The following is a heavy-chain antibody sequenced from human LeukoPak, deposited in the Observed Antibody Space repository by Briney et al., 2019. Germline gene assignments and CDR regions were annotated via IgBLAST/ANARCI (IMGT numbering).Heavy chain of an antibody. J-gene: IGHJ4*02. D-gene: IGHD3-3*01. CDR3: ARGLYDLWSGYLGPYFDY. CDR2: IYYSGST. CDR1: GGSISSYY. Sequence: PSETLSLTCTVSGGSISSYYWSWIRQPPGKGLEWIGYIYYSGSTNYNPSLKSRVTISVDTSKNQFSLKLSSVTAADTAVYYCARGLYDLWSGYLGPYFDYWGQGTLVTVSS. V-gene: IGHV4-59*01.